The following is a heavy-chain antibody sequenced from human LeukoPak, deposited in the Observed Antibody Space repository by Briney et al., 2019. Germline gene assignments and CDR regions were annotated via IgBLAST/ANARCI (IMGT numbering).Heavy chain of an antibody. CDR3: AKGSDDSTGYYYRCYYYYMDV. CDR1: GFTFSSYA. Sequence: GGSLRLSCAASGFTFSSYAMSWVRQAPGKGLEWVSAISGSGGSTYYADSVKGRFTISRDNSKNTLYLQMNSLRAEDTAVYYCAKGSDDSTGYYYRCYYYYMDVWGKGTTVTVSS. CDR2: ISGSGGST. V-gene: IGHV3-23*01. J-gene: IGHJ6*03. D-gene: IGHD3-22*01.